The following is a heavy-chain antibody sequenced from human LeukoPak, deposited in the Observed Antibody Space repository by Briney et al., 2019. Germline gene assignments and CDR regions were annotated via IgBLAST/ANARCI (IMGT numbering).Heavy chain of an antibody. J-gene: IGHJ5*02. CDR1: GFTFSAYS. D-gene: IGHD1/OR15-1a*01. Sequence: GGSLRLSCAASGFTFSAYSMNWVRQAPGRGLEWVSSITSGSAYTQYADSVKGRFTISRDNANNSLFLQMNSLRADDTALHYCARGRTNGFDIWGQGTLVTVSS. CDR3: ARGRTNGFDI. V-gene: IGHV3-21*01. CDR2: ITSGSAYT.